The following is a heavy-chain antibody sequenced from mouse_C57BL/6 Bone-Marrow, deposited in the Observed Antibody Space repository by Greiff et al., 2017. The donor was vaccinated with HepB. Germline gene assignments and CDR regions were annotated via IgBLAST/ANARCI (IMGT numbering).Heavy chain of an antibody. Sequence: EVQWVESGGGLVKPGGSLKLSCAASGFTFSSYAMSWVRQTPEKRLEWVATISDGGSYTYYPDNVKGRFTISRDNAKNNLYLQMSHLKSEDTAMYYCAREDGYLFAYWGQGTLVTVSA. V-gene: IGHV5-4*01. D-gene: IGHD2-3*01. CDR3: AREDGYLFAY. CDR2: ISDGGSYT. CDR1: GFTFSSYA. J-gene: IGHJ3*01.